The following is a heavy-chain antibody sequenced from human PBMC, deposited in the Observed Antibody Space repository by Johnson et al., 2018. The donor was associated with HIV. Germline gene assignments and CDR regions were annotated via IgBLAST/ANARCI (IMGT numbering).Heavy chain of an antibody. CDR2: ISYDGSNK. CDR3: ARGGSIAARREAFDI. V-gene: IGHV3-30-3*01. D-gene: IGHD6-6*01. Sequence: QVQLVESGGGLVQPGGSLRLSCAASGFTFSSYWMHWVRQAPGKGLEWVAVISYDGSNKYYADSVKGRFTISRDNSKNTLYLQMNSLRAEDTAVYYCARGGSIAARREAFDIWGQGTMVTVSS. J-gene: IGHJ3*02. CDR1: GFTFSSYW.